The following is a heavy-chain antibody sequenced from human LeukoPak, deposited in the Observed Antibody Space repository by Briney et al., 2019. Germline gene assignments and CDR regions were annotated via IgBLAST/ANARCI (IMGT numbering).Heavy chain of an antibody. J-gene: IGHJ5*02. D-gene: IGHD2-2*01. CDR2: IYHSGST. V-gene: IGHV4-4*02. CDR1: GDSISSTNW. Sequence: KPSGTLSLTCAVSGDSISSTNWWSWVRQPPGWGLEWIGEIYHSGSTNYNPSLKSRVNIAVDKSKNQFSLHLNSVAPEDTAVYYCARRLTQYDCFDPWGQGILVTVSS. CDR3: ARRLTQYDCFDP.